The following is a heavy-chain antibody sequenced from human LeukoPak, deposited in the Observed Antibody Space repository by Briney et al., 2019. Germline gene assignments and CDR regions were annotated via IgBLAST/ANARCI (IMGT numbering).Heavy chain of an antibody. CDR3: ATEAYLAVAGTWLDY. Sequence: PSASVKVSCKVSGYTLTELSMHWVRQAPGKGLEWMGGFDPEDGGTIYAQKFQGRVTMTEDTSTDTAYMELSSLRSEDTAVYYCATEAYLAVAGTWLDYWGQGTLVTVSS. J-gene: IGHJ4*02. V-gene: IGHV1-24*01. CDR1: GYTLTELS. CDR2: FDPEDGGT. D-gene: IGHD6-19*01.